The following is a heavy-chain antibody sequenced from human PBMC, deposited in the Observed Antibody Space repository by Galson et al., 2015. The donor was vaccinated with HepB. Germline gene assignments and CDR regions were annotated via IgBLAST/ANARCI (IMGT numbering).Heavy chain of an antibody. Sequence: SLRLSCAASGLIVRDKYMNWVRQAPGKRPEWVSVMFTGGSTYYADSEKGRFTISRDNSKNTLYLQMSSLRVEDTAIYYCARALLGYYDSSGYYPGAFDIWGQGTTVTVSS. V-gene: IGHV3-53*01. CDR1: GLIVRDKY. CDR2: MFTGGST. J-gene: IGHJ3*02. CDR3: ARALLGYYDSSGYYPGAFDI. D-gene: IGHD3-22*01.